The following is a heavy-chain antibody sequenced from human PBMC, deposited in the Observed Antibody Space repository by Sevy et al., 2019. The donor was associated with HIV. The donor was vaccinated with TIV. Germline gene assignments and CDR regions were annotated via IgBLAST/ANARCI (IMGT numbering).Heavy chain of an antibody. D-gene: IGHD3-16*01. J-gene: IGHJ3*01. CDR3: ARDRDITFGGGDAFDV. CDR1: GGTFDTYS. Sequence: ASVKVSCKASGGTFDTYSISWLRQAPGQGLEWMGGNTPFFGSTNYAQKFQGRVTITADASTSTAYMDLSGLRPEDSAVYFCARDRDITFGGGDAFDVWGQGTMVTVSS. CDR2: NTPFFGST. V-gene: IGHV1-69*13.